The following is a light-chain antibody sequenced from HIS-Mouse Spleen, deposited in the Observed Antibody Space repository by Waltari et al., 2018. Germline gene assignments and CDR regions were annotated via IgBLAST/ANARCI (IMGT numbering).Light chain of an antibody. J-gene: IGLJ2*01. Sequence: SYELTQPPSVSVSPGQTARITCPGDALPNKYAYWYQQKSVQAPVLVIYEDSKRPSGIPGRFSGSSSGTMATLTISGAQVEDEADYYCYSTDSSGNHRVFGGGTKLTVL. CDR3: YSTDSSGNHRV. V-gene: IGLV3-10*01. CDR2: EDS. CDR1: ALPNKY.